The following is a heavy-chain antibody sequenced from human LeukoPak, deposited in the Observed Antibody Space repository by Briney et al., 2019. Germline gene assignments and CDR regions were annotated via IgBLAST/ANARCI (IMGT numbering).Heavy chain of an antibody. CDR1: GYTFTGYY. CDR2: INPNSGGT. V-gene: IGHV1-2*02. Sequence: VASVKVSCKASGYTFTGYYMHWVRQAPGQGLEWMGWINPNSGGTNYAQKFQGRVTMTRDTSISTAYMGLSRLRSDDTAVYYCAKGRVVAGTKSLTYNWFDPWGQGTLVTVSS. CDR3: AKGRVVAGTKSLTYNWFDP. J-gene: IGHJ5*02. D-gene: IGHD6-19*01.